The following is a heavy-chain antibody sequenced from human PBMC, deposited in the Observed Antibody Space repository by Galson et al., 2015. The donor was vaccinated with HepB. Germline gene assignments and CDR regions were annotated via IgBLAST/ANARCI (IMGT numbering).Heavy chain of an antibody. J-gene: IGHJ4*02. V-gene: IGHV3-30-3*01. CDR3: ARGREREVVVADPWD. CDR2: ISYDGSNK. Sequence: SLRLSCAASGFTFSTYAMHWVRQAPGKGLEWVAVISYDGSNKHHGGSVKGRFTISRDNSKNTLYLQMSSLRTEDTAVYYCARGREREVVVADPWDWGQGTLVAVSS. D-gene: IGHD2-15*01. CDR1: GFTFSTYA.